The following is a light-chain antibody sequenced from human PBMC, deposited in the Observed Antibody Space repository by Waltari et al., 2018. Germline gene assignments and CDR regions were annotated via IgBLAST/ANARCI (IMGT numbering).Light chain of an antibody. V-gene: IGKV3-20*01. CDR3: QQYGSSHYDSSPFT. CDR2: GAS. Sequence: EIVLTQSPGTLSLSPGERATLSCRASQSVAGNYLTWYQQRPGQAPRLLIYGASTRATGIPDRFIGSGSGTDFTLTISRLEPEDFAVYHCQQYGSSHYDSSPFTFGGGTKVEIK. CDR1: QSVAGNY. J-gene: IGKJ4*01.